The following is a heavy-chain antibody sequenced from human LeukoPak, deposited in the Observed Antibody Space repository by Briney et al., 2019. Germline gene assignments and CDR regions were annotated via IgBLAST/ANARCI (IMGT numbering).Heavy chain of an antibody. CDR1: GGSVSSDTYY. CDR2: VYYSGRT. J-gene: IGHJ3*01. D-gene: IGHD3-22*01. Sequence: KPSETLSLTCAVSGGSVSSDTYYRHRIRRSPGKGLEWVGFVYYSGRTKYNPSLKSRVTTSIDTSKNQVSLRLRSVTAADTAMYFCVREASTSYYDSSGYYRQTETFDVWASGQWSPSLQ. V-gene: IGHV4-61*01. CDR3: VREASTSYYDSSGYYRQTETFDV.